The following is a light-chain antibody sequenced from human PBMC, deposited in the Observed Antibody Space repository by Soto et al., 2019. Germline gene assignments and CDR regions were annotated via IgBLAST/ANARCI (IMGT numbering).Light chain of an antibody. Sequence: QSALTQPASVSGSLGQSITISCTGTGSDVGSYKYVSWYQQHPGKAPKLIIFEVSNRPSGVSDRFSGSKSGNTASLTISGLQAEDEADYFCRSYAGSNTYVFGSGTKLTVL. V-gene: IGLV2-14*01. CDR2: EVS. CDR3: RSYAGSNTYV. J-gene: IGLJ1*01. CDR1: GSDVGSYKY.